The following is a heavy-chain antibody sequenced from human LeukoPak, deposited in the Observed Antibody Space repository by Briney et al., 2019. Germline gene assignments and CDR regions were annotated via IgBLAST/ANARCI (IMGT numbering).Heavy chain of an antibody. CDR2: ISSSSSYI. J-gene: IGHJ4*02. CDR1: GFTFSSYS. Sequence: PGGSLRLSCAASGFTFSSYSMNWVRQAPGKGLEWVSSISSSSSYIYYADSVKGRFTISRDNAKNSLYLQMNSLRAEDTAVYYCTFVCSSTSCLGDYWSQGTLVTVSS. D-gene: IGHD2-2*01. V-gene: IGHV3-21*01. CDR3: TFVCSSTSCLGDY.